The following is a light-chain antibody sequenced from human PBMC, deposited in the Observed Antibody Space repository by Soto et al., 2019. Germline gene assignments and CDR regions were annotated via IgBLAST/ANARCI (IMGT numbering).Light chain of an antibody. Sequence: DIQMLQSPSTLSASVGDRVTISCPGSQNSRNLLAWYQQKPKNAPKLLIYEASNLETGVPPRFSGRGAGTDFTFTISIQQHEDIATYYCQQYDKLPTFGQGTRLEIK. CDR3: QQYDKLPT. J-gene: IGKJ5*01. CDR1: QNSRNL. CDR2: EAS. V-gene: IGKV1-33*01.